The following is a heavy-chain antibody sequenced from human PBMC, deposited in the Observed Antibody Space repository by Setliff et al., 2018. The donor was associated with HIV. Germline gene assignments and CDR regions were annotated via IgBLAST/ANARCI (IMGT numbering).Heavy chain of an antibody. CDR3: ARDGKRDDAFDI. CDR1: GYSFAAYY. J-gene: IGHJ3*02. V-gene: IGHV1-2*02. CDR2: INPNSGGT. Sequence: ASVKVSCKAAGYSFAAYYIHWVRQAPGQGLEWMGWINPNSGGTNYAQKFQGRVTLTRDTSISTANMELSGLRSDDTAVYYCARDGKRDDAFDIWGQGTMVTVSS.